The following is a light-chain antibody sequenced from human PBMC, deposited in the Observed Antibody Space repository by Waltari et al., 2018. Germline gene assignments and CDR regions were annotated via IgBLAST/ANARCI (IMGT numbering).Light chain of an antibody. CDR1: QSVGSS. CDR3: HQYNNWHT. V-gene: IGKV3-15*01. Sequence: VMTQSPATLSVSPGERVTLSCRASQSVGSSLAWYQQKPGQPPRLLIYDASNRATAIPGRFSGGGSGTEFTLTISSVQSEDSAMYFSHQYNNWHTFGQATKVEIK. J-gene: IGKJ1*01. CDR2: DAS.